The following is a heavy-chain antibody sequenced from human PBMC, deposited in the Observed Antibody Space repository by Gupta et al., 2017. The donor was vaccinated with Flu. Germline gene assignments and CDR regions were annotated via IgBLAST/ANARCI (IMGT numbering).Heavy chain of an antibody. Sequence: QVQLQESGPGLVKPSETLSLTCPVSGGSISSYYWSWIRQPPGKGLEWIGYIYYSGSTNYNPSLKSRVTISVDTSKNQFSLKLSSVTAADTAVYYCARGGVYGSGSYDWFDPWGQGTLVTVSS. CDR3: ARGGVYGSGSYDWFDP. D-gene: IGHD3-10*01. V-gene: IGHV4-59*01. CDR1: GGSISSYY. CDR2: IYYSGST. J-gene: IGHJ5*02.